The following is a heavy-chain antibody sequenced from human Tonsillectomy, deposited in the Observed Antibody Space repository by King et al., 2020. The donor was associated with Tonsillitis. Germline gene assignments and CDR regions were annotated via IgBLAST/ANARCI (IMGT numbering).Heavy chain of an antibody. Sequence: VQLVEFGGGLVQPGGSLRLSCAASGFTFSNYYMHWVRQAPGKGLEWVSAIGPAGDTYYQGSVQGRFTISRENAKNSLYLQMSSLRAGDTSGYYCLRGYYGYYARARENDAFDIWGQGTMVTVSS. CDR2: IGPAGDT. CDR1: GFTFSNYY. CDR3: LRGYYGYYARARENDAFDI. V-gene: IGHV3-13*01. D-gene: IGHD4-17*01. J-gene: IGHJ3*02.